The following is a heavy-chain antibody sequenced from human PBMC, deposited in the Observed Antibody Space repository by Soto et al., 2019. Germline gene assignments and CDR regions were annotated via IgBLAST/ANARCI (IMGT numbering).Heavy chain of an antibody. V-gene: IGHV3-66*01. CDR1: GFTVSSNY. Sequence: GGSLRLSCASSGFTVSSNYMIWVRQAPGKGLEWVSVIYSGGSTYYADSVKGRFTISRDNSKNTLYLQMNSLRAEDTAVYYCARDVAGHDAFDIWGQGTMVTVSS. CDR2: IYSGGST. D-gene: IGHD6-19*01. CDR3: ARDVAGHDAFDI. J-gene: IGHJ3*02.